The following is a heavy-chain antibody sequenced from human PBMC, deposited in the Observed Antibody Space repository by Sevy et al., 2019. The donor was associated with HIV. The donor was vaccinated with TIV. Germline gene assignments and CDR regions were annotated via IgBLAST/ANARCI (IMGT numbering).Heavy chain of an antibody. CDR2: IVVGSDNR. V-gene: IGHV1-58*01. J-gene: IGHJ4*02. D-gene: IGHD3-22*01. Sequence: ASVKVSCKASGFTFSSSAVQWVRQARGQRLEWIGWIVVGSDNRNYAQKFQERATITRDMSTSTVYMELSSLRSEDTAVYYCAADPLGSSGSYFDYWGQGTLVTVSS. CDR1: GFTFSSSA. CDR3: AADPLGSSGSYFDY.